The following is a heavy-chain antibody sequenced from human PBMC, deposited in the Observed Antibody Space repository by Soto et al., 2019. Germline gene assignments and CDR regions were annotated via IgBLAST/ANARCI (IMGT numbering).Heavy chain of an antibody. J-gene: IGHJ6*02. CDR1: GFILSTYA. CDR2: ISYDGNNK. V-gene: IGHV3-30-3*01. Sequence: QVQLVESGGGVVQPGRSLRLSCAASGFILSTYAMYWVRQAPGKGLEWVAVISYDGNNKYYADSVKCRFTISRDNSKNTLYLQMNSLRAEDTAVYYCARAGCDGGSCYTLVGLRYGMDVWGQGTTVTVSS. CDR3: ARAGCDGGSCYTLVGLRYGMDV. D-gene: IGHD2-15*01.